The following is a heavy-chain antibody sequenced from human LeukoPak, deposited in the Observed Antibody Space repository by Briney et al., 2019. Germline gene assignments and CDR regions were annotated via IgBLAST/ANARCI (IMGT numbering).Heavy chain of an antibody. Sequence: PGGSLRLSCAASGFTFSSYSMSWVRQAPGKGLEWVAVISYDGSNKYYADSVKGRFTISRDNSKNTLYLQMNSLRAEDTAVYYCARMNLGGAFFDYWGQGTLVTVSS. D-gene: IGHD3-16*01. V-gene: IGHV3-30*04. CDR2: ISYDGSNK. J-gene: IGHJ4*02. CDR1: GFTFSSYS. CDR3: ARMNLGGAFFDY.